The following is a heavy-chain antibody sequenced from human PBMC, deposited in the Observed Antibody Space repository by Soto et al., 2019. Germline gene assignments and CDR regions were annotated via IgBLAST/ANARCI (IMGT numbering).Heavy chain of an antibody. CDR2: IIPIFGTA. V-gene: IGHV1-69*13. J-gene: IGHJ5*02. Sequence: GASVKVSCKASGGTFSSYAISWVRQAPGQGLEWMGGIIPIFGTANYAQKFQGRVTITADESTGTAYMELSSLRSEDTAVYYCGYGSGKDWFDPWGQGTLVTVSS. CDR3: GYGSGKDWFDP. CDR1: GGTFSSYA. D-gene: IGHD3-10*01.